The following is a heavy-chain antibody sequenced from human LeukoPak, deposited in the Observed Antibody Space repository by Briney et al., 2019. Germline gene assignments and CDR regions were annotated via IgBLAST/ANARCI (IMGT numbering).Heavy chain of an antibody. CDR3: ARHVRYYDSSGYYYLGVDY. CDR1: GYSFTSYW. J-gene: IGHJ4*02. V-gene: IGHV5-51*01. CDR2: IYPGDSDT. Sequence: GESLKISCKGSGYSFTSYWIGWVRQMPGKGLEWMVIIYPGDSDTRYSPSFQGRVTISADKSISTAYLQWSSLKASDTAMYYCARHVRYYDSSGYYYLGVDYWGQGTLVTVSS. D-gene: IGHD3-22*01.